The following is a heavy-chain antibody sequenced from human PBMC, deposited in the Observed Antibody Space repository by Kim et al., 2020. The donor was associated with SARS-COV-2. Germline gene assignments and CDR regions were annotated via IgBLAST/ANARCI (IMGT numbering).Heavy chain of an antibody. CDR3: ARDGFDY. J-gene: IGHJ4*02. Sequence: DGRINTKPDSVQGALDMPKDNSNDTLYLQMNSLRAEDTAVYYCARDGFDYWGQGTLVTVSS. V-gene: IGHV3-30*09. CDR2: DGRI.